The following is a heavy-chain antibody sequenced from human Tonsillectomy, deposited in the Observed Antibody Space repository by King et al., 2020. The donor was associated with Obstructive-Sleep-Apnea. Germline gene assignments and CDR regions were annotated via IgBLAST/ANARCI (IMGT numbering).Heavy chain of an antibody. J-gene: IGHJ3*02. CDR3: ARTGIAAAGANDAFDI. V-gene: IGHV4-39*01. D-gene: IGHD6-13*01. CDR2: IYYSGST. CDR1: GGSISSSSYY. Sequence: QLQLQESGPGLVKPSETLSLTCTVSGGSISSSSYYWGWIRQPPGKGLEWIGSIYYSGSTYYNPSLNSPVTISVDTSKNQFSLKLSSVTAADPAVYYCARTGIAAAGANDAFDIWGQGTMVTVSS.